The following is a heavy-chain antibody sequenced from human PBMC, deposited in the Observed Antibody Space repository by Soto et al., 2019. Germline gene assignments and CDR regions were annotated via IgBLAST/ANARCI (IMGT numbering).Heavy chain of an antibody. D-gene: IGHD6-13*01. CDR1: GYTFTSYY. CDR2: INPSGGST. Sequence: QVQLVQSGAEVKKPGASVKVSCKASGYTFTSYYMHWVRQAPGQGLEWMGIINPSGGSTSYAQKFQGIVTRTRDTSTSTVYMELSSLRSEDTAVYYCAREPEAAAGTGNFDYWGQGTLVTVSS. V-gene: IGHV1-46*03. CDR3: AREPEAAAGTGNFDY. J-gene: IGHJ4*02.